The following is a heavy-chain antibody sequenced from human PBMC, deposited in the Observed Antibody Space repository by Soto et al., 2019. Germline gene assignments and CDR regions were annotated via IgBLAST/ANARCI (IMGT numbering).Heavy chain of an antibody. J-gene: IGHJ6*03. V-gene: IGHV3-23*01. Sequence: EVQLLESGGGLVQPGGSLRLSCAASGFTFSNFAMTWVRQAPGKGLEWVSTITNSGDNTYYADSVRGRFTISRDNSKSTLYLQMDSLRDGATATYYCAKAAGPPYYYYMDFCGKGTTVTVSS. CDR2: ITNSGDNT. CDR3: AKAAGPPYYYYMDF. CDR1: GFTFSNFA.